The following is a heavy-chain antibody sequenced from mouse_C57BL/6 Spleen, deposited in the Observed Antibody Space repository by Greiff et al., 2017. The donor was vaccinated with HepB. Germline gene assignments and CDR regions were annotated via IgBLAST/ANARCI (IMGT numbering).Heavy chain of an antibody. CDR2: INPGSGGT. J-gene: IGHJ1*03. CDR1: GYAFTNYL. V-gene: IGHV1-54*01. CDR3: ARKELGDWYVDV. D-gene: IGHD4-1*01. Sequence: VKLQESGAELVRPGTSVKVSCKASGYAFTNYLIEWVKQRPGQGLEWIGVINPGSGGTNYNEKFKGKATLTADKSSSTAYMQLSSLTSEDSAVYFCARKELGDWYVDVWGTGTTVTVSS.